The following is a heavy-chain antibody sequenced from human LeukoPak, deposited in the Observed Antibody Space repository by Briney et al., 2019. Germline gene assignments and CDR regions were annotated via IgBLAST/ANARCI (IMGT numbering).Heavy chain of an antibody. J-gene: IGHJ4*03. CDR3: ASRSLTLAAARCFDD. CDR1: GGSFSAYF. CDR2: IDHRGVS. V-gene: IGHV4-34*01. Sequence: SETLSLTCAVYGGSFSAYFWSWIRQVPGKGLEWIGEIDHRGVSTYNPSLKSRATMLVDTSNNHFSLSLTSVTAANTATYYCASRSLTLAAARCFDDWGQGTVVTVSS. D-gene: IGHD2-15*01.